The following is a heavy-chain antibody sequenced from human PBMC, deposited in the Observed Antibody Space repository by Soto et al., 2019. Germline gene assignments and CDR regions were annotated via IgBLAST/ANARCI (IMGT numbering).Heavy chain of an antibody. V-gene: IGHV1-69*02. CDR2: IIPILGIA. D-gene: IGHD4-4*01. CDR3: ARGTTVINYGMDV. J-gene: IGHJ6*02. CDR1: GGTFSSYT. Sequence: SVKVSCKASGGTFSSYTISWVRQAPGQGLEWMGRIIPILGIANYAQKFQGRVTITADKSTSTAYMELRSLRSDDTAVYYCARGTTVINYGMDVWGQGTTVTVSS.